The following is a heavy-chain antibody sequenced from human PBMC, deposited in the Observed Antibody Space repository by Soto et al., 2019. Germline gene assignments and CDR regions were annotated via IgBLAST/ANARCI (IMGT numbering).Heavy chain of an antibody. J-gene: IGHJ4*02. D-gene: IGHD2-15*01. CDR2: IYPGDSDT. CDR1: GYSFTSYW. Sequence: EVQLVQSGAEVKKPGESLKISCKGSGYSFTSYWIGWVRQMPGKGLEWMGIIYPGDSDTRYSPSFQGQVTISADKSISTAYLQWSSLKASDTAMYYCARQLDPLVVTFLFDYWGQGTLVTVSS. V-gene: IGHV5-51*01. CDR3: ARQLDPLVVTFLFDY.